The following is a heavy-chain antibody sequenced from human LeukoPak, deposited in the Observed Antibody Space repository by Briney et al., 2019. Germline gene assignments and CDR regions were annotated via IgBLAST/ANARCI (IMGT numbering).Heavy chain of an antibody. CDR3: ARGLFGVINPTDY. V-gene: IGHV3-21*01. D-gene: IGHD3-3*01. CDR1: GFTFSNYA. J-gene: IGHJ4*02. CDR2: ISSSGTYL. Sequence: GGSLRLSCAASGFTFSNYAMHWVRQAPGKGLEWVSSISSSGTYLYYADSVKGRFTISRDNANASLYLQMNSLRVEDTAVYFCARGLFGVINPTDYWGQGTLVTVSS.